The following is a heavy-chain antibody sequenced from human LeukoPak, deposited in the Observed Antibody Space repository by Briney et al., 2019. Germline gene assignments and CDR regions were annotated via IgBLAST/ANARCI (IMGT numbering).Heavy chain of an antibody. J-gene: IGHJ4*02. CDR1: GYAFSDYS. CDR3: STEDKYCTSATCVDY. V-gene: IGHV1-2*02. Sequence: ASVKVSCKTSGYAFSDYSMHWVRQAPGQGLEWMGWINPNSGATNYAQKFQGRVTMTRDTSVSTAYLVLTRLTSDDAAVYYCSTEDKYCTSATCVDYCGQGTLVTVSS. CDR2: INPNSGAT. D-gene: IGHD2-8*01.